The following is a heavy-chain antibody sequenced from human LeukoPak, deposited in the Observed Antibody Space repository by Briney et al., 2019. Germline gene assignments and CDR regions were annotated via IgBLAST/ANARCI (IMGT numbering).Heavy chain of an antibody. J-gene: IGHJ6*03. CDR2: IKQDGSEK. D-gene: IGHD1-26*01. V-gene: IGHV3-7*01. CDR3: ARGLGGGSYHRYYYYYYYMDV. CDR1: GFTFSSYW. Sequence: GGSLRLSCAASGFTFSSYWMSWVRQAPGKGLEWVANIKQDGSEKYYVDSVKGRFTISRDNAKNSLYLQMNSLRAEDTAVYYCARGLGGGSYHRYYYYYYYMDVWGKGTTVTVSS.